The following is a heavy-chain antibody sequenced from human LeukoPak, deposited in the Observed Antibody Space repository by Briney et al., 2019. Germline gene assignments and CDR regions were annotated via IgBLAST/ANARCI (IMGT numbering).Heavy chain of an antibody. D-gene: IGHD3-9*01. CDR3: ARAVGYDVLTGYNRGWFFDL. CDR1: GGSIISDNSY. J-gene: IGHJ2*01. V-gene: IGHV4-31*11. CDR2: IYYTGST. Sequence: PSETLSLTCGVSGGSIISDNSYWSWIRQHPGKGLEWIGYIYYTGSTYYNPSLKSRVTIPVGTSKSHFSLKLSSLTAADTAVYYCARAVGYDVLTGYNRGWFFDLWGRGTLVTVSS.